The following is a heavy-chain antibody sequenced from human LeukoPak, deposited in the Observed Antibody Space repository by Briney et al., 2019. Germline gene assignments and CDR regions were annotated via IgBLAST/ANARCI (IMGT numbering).Heavy chain of an antibody. CDR1: GGSISSYY. J-gene: IGHJ4*02. CDR2: IYTSGST. CDR3: ARQRQGRSVRFHVDY. V-gene: IGHV4-4*07. D-gene: IGHD3-10*01. Sequence: SETLSLTCTVSGGSISSYYWSWIRQPAGKGLEWIGRIYTSGSTNYNPPLKSRVTMSVDTSKNQFSLKLSSVTAADTAVYYCARQRQGRSVRFHVDYWGQGTLVTVSS.